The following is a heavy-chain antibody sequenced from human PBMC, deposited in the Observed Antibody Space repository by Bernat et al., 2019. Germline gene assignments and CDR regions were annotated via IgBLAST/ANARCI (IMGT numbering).Heavy chain of an antibody. D-gene: IGHD2-2*01. Sequence: EVQLLESGGGLVQPGGSLRLSCAASGFTFSSYAMSWVRQAPGKGLEWVSAISGSGGSTYYADSVKGRFTISRDNSKNTLYLQMNSLRAEDTAVYYCAKDLDGIVVVTAATFDYWGQGTLVTVSS. CDR2: ISGSGGST. J-gene: IGHJ4*02. CDR1: GFTFSSYA. V-gene: IGHV3-23*01. CDR3: AKDLDGIVVVTAATFDY.